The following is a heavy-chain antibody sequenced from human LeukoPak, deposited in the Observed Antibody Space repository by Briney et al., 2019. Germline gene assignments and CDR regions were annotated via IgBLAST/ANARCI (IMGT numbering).Heavy chain of an antibody. CDR3: ARGWSAGGITLIRSFDY. J-gene: IGHJ4*02. Sequence: PSQTLSLTCTVSGGSISSGGYYWSWIRQHPGKGLEWIGYIYYSGSTYYNPSLKSRVTISVDTSKNQFSLKLGSVIAADTAVYYCARGWSAGGITLIRSFDYWGQGTLVTVSS. CDR1: GGSISSGGYY. CDR2: IYYSGST. V-gene: IGHV4-31*03. D-gene: IGHD3-10*01.